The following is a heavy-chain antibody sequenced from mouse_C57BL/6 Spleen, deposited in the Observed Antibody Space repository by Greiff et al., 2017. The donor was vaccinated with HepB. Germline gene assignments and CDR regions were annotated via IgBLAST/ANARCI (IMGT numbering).Heavy chain of an antibody. V-gene: IGHV1-4*01. Sequence: VQLQHSGAELVRPGASVKMSCKASGYTFTSYTMHWVKQRPGQGLEWIGYINPSSGYTNYNQKFKVKATLTADKSSSTAYMQLSSLTSEDSAVYYCARSEGVRLFDYWGQGTTLTVSA. D-gene: IGHD2-12*01. CDR1: GYTFTSYT. J-gene: IGHJ2*01. CDR3: ARSEGVRLFDY. CDR2: INPSSGYT.